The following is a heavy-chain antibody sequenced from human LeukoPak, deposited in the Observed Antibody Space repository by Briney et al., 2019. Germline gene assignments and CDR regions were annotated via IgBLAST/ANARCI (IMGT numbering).Heavy chain of an antibody. J-gene: IGHJ4*02. Sequence: SETLSLSCAVYGGSFSGYYWSWIRQPPGKGLEWIGEINHSGSTNYNPSLKSRVTISVDTSKNQFSLKLSSVTAADTAVYYCARGQVAAPPYWGQGTLVTVSS. CDR1: GGSFSGYY. CDR2: INHSGST. V-gene: IGHV4-34*01. D-gene: IGHD6-19*01. CDR3: ARGQVAAPPY.